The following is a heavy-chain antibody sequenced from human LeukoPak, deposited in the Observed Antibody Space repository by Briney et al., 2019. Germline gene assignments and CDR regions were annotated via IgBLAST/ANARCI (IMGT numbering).Heavy chain of an antibody. J-gene: IGHJ4*02. Sequence: PGGPLRLSCAASGFTFSSYGMHWVRQAPGKGLEWVAVISYDGSNKYYADSVKGRFTISRDNSKNTLYLQMNSLRAEDTAVYYCAKDRAAAGTGYFDYWGQGTLVTVSS. CDR1: GFTFSSYG. V-gene: IGHV3-30*18. D-gene: IGHD6-13*01. CDR2: ISYDGSNK. CDR3: AKDRAAAGTGYFDY.